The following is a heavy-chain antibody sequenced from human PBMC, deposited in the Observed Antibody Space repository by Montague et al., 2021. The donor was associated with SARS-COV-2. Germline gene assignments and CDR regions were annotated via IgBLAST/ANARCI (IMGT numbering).Heavy chain of an antibody. Sequence: SETLSLTCAVYGGSFSGYYWSWIRQPPGKGLERIGEINHSGSTNYNPFLKGRVTISVDTSKNQFSLKLSSVTAADTAVYYCARVSYYGSGTSLGMDVWGQGTTVTVSS. J-gene: IGHJ6*02. CDR1: GGSFSGYY. V-gene: IGHV4-34*01. CDR2: INHSGST. CDR3: ARVSYYGSGTSLGMDV. D-gene: IGHD3-10*01.